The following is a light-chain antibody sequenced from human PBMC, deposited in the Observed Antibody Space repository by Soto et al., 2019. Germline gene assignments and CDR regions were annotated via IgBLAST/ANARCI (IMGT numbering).Light chain of an antibody. CDR3: QQFSNYPHV. CDR2: KAS. Sequence: IQMTQSPSSLSASVGDRVTITCQASHDIRKYLNWYQQKPGKAPKLLIFKASSLESGVPSRFSGSGSGTDFTLTISSLQPEDFATYYCQQFSNYPHVFGQGTRLDIK. J-gene: IGKJ5*01. CDR1: HDIRKY. V-gene: IGKV1D-13*01.